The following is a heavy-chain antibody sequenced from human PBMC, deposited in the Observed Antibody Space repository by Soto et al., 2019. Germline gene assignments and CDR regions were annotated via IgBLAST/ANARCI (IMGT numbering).Heavy chain of an antibody. CDR2: ISGSGGST. Sequence: GGSLGLSCAASGFTFISYAMSWVRQAPGKGLEWVSAISGSGGSTYYADSVKGRFTISRDNSKNTLYLQMNSLRAEDTAVYYCAKDRAQVLVVVTHFDYWGQGTLVTGSS. V-gene: IGHV3-23*01. J-gene: IGHJ4*02. CDR1: GFTFISYA. CDR3: AKDRAQVLVVVTHFDY. D-gene: IGHD3-22*01.